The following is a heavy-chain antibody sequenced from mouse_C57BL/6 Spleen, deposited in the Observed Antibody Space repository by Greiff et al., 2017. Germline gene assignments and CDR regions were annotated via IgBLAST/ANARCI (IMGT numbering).Heavy chain of an antibody. CDR1: GYSITSGYD. V-gene: IGHV3-1*01. D-gene: IGHD1-1*01. CDR3: ARDSYYYGSSNWYFDV. J-gene: IGHJ1*03. Sequence: EVQLQQSGPGMVKPSQSLSLTCTVTGYSITSGYDWHWIRHFPGNKLEWMGYISYSGSTNYNPSLKSRISITHDTSKNHFFLKLNSVTTEDTATYYCARDSYYYGSSNWYFDVWGTGTTVTVSS. CDR2: ISYSGST.